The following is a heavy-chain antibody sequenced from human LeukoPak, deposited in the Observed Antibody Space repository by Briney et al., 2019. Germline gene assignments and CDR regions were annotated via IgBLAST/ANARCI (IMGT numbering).Heavy chain of an antibody. CDR2: ISSSGSTI. Sequence: GGYLRLSCAASGFTFSSYEMNWVRQAPGKGLEWVSYISSSGSTIYYADSVKGRFTISRDNAKNSLYLQMNSLRAEDTAVYYCARDGYNRYPFDYWGQGTLVTVSS. J-gene: IGHJ4*02. CDR3: ARDGYNRYPFDY. CDR1: GFTFSSYE. D-gene: IGHD5-24*01. V-gene: IGHV3-48*03.